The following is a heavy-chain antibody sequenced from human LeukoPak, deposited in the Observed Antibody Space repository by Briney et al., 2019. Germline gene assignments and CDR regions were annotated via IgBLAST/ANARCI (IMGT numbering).Heavy chain of an antibody. Sequence: GRSLRLSCAASGFTFSSYGMHWVRQAPGKGLEWVAVISYDGSNKYYADSVKGRFTISGDNSKNTLYLQMNSLRPEDTAVYYCARERTGFYAEYWGQGTLVTVSS. CDR2: ISYDGSNK. D-gene: IGHD3/OR15-3a*01. V-gene: IGHV3-30*03. CDR3: ARERTGFYAEY. CDR1: GFTFSSYG. J-gene: IGHJ4*02.